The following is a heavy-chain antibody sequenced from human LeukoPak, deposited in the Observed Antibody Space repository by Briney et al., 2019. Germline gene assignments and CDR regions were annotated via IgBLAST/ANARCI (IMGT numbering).Heavy chain of an antibody. J-gene: IGHJ4*02. CDR1: GFTFSIYA. V-gene: IGHV3-23*01. CDR3: AKERTYYYDSSGYLFGY. CDR2: IGDTT. D-gene: IGHD3-22*01. Sequence: PGGSLRLSCAASGFTFSIYAMSWVRQAPGKGLEWVSAIGDTTYYADSVKGRFTISRDNSKNTLYLQMNSLRAEDTAVYYCAKERTYYYDSSGYLFGYWGQGTLVTVSS.